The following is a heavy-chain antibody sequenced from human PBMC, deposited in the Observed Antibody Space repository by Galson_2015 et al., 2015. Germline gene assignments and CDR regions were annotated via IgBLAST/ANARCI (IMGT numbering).Heavy chain of an antibody. J-gene: IGHJ4*02. V-gene: IGHV6-1*01. CDR1: GDSVSSNSVI. Sequence: CAISGDSVSSNSVIWHWIRQSPSRGLEWLGRTYYRSKWYIDYAASVNSRITINPDTSKNQFSLQLNSVTPEDTAVYYWVKAPAGTYGIFQYWGQGTLVTVSS. D-gene: IGHD1-26*01. CDR2: TYYRSKWYI. CDR3: VKAPAGTYGIFQY.